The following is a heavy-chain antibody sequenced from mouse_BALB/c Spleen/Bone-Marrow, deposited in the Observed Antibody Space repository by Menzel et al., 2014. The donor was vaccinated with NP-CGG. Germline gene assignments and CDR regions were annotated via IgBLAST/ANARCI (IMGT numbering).Heavy chain of an antibody. V-gene: IGHV6-6*02. CDR1: GFTSSNYW. Sequence: EVQGVESGGGLVQPGGSMKLSCVASGFTSSNYWMNWVRQSPEKGLEWVAEIRLKSNNYATHYAESVKGRFTIARDDCKSSVYLQMNNLGAEDTGIYSCARRGRGYAMDYWGQGTSVTVSS. CDR3: ARRGRGYAMDY. CDR2: IRLKSNNYAT. J-gene: IGHJ4*01.